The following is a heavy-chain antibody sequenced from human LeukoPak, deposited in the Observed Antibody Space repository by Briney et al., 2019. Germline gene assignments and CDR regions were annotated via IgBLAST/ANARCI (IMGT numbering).Heavy chain of an antibody. D-gene: IGHD3-9*01. Sequence: ASVKVSCKASGYTFTSYGISWVRQAPGQGLEWMGWISAYNGNTNYAQKLQGRVTMTTDTSTSTAYMELRSLRSDDTAVYYCAREEIRYFDWLLENYYYYYGMDVWGQGTTVTVSS. J-gene: IGHJ6*02. V-gene: IGHV1-18*01. CDR1: GYTFTSYG. CDR2: ISAYNGNT. CDR3: AREEIRYFDWLLENYYYYYGMDV.